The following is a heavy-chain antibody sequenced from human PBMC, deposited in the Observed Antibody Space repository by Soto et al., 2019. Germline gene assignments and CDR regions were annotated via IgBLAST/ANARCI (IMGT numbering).Heavy chain of an antibody. Sequence: EVQLLESGGGLVQPGGSLRLSCAASGFTFSSYAMSWVRQAPGKGLEWVSAISGSGGSTYYADSVKGRFTISRDNSKNTLYLQMNSLRAEDTAVYYCAKDSPINWSPHHLYSSSSGVIDYWGQGTLVTVSS. J-gene: IGHJ4*02. V-gene: IGHV3-23*01. CDR2: ISGSGGST. D-gene: IGHD6-6*01. CDR1: GFTFSSYA. CDR3: AKDSPINWSPHHLYSSSSGVIDY.